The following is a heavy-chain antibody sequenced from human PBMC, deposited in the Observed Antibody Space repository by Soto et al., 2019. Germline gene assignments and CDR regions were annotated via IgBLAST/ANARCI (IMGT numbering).Heavy chain of an antibody. D-gene: IGHD5-18*01. V-gene: IGHV4-61*01. Sequence: SETLSLTCTVSGGSVSSGSYYWSWIRQPPGKGLEWIGYIYYSGSTNYTPSLKSRVTISVDTSKNQFSLKLSSVTAADTAVYYCARDRDTAMVSHYYYGMDVWGQGTTVTVSS. CDR2: IYYSGST. J-gene: IGHJ6*02. CDR1: GGSVSSGSYY. CDR3: ARDRDTAMVSHYYYGMDV.